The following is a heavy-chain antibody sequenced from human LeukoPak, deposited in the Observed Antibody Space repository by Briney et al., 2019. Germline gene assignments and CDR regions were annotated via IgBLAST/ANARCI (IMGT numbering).Heavy chain of an antibody. CDR2: ISGGTGVI. Sequence: GGSLRLSCAASGFSFRTYSMNWVRQAPGKGLEWVSHISGGTGVIYYTDSVKGRFTISRDDAKSSVYLQMNSLRAEDTAVYYCGTGAPRFDFWGQGILVTVSS. V-gene: IGHV3-48*01. J-gene: IGHJ4*02. CDR3: GTGAPRFDF. CDR1: GFSFRTYS. D-gene: IGHD1-14*01.